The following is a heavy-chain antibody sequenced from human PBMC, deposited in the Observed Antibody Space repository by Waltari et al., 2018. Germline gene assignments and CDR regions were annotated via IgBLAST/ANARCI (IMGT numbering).Heavy chain of an antibody. Sequence: EVQLLESGGGLVQPGGSLRLSCAASGFTFSSYAMSWVRQAPGKGLEWVSAISGSGGSTYYADSVKGRFTISRDKSKNTLYLQMNSLRAEDTAVYYCAKDQADYYGSGSYPKDWGQGTLVTVSS. CDR3: AKDQADYYGSGSYPKD. V-gene: IGHV3-23*01. CDR1: GFTFSSYA. CDR2: ISGSGGST. J-gene: IGHJ4*02. D-gene: IGHD3-10*01.